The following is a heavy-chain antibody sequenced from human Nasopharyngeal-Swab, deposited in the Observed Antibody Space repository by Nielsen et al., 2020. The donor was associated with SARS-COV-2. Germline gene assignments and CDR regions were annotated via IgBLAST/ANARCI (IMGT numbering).Heavy chain of an antibody. V-gene: IGHV1-46*01. J-gene: IGHJ6*03. D-gene: IGHD2-2*01. CDR2: INPSGGST. CDR1: GYTFTNYY. Sequence: ASVKVSCKASGYTFTNYYMHWVRQAPGQGLEWMGIINPSGGSTSYAQKFQGRVTMTRDTSTSTVYMELSSLRSEDTAVYYCARDPYCSSTSCYPRVYYYYMDVWGKGTTVTVSS. CDR3: ARDPYCSSTSCYPRVYYYYMDV.